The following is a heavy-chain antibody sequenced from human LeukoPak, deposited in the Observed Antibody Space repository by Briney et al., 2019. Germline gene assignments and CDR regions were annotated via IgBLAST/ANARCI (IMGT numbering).Heavy chain of an antibody. V-gene: IGHV4-30-2*01. CDR2: IYHSGST. Sequence: SQTLSLTCAVSGGSISSGGYSWSWIRQPPGKGLEWIGYIYHSGSTYYNPSLKSRVTTSVDRSKNQFSLKLSSVTAADTAVYYCARVGSVSAAGATLDYYYGMDVWGKGTTVTVSS. CDR1: GGSISSGGYS. D-gene: IGHD6-13*01. J-gene: IGHJ6*04. CDR3: ARVGSVSAAGATLDYYYGMDV.